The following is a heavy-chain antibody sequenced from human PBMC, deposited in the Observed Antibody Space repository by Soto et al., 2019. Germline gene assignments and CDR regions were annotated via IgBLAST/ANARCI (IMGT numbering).Heavy chain of an antibody. CDR1: GFTFSSYA. Sequence: EVQLLESGGGLVQPGGSLRLSCAASGFTFSSYAMSWVRQAPGKGLEWVSAISGSGGSTYYADSVKGRFTISRDNSKNTLYLQMNSLRAEDTGVYYCAKGGSGRLYSNLGILDYWGQGTLVTVSS. CDR3: AKGGSGRLYSNLGILDY. D-gene: IGHD4-4*01. CDR2: ISGSGGST. J-gene: IGHJ4*02. V-gene: IGHV3-23*01.